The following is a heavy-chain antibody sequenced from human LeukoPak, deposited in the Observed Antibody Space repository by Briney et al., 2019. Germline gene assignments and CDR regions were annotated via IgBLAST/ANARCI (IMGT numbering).Heavy chain of an antibody. Sequence: PSQTQSLTCTVSGGSISSGSYYWSWIRQPAGKGLEWIVRIYTSGSTNYNPSLKSRFTISVDTSKNQFSLKLSSVTAADTAVYYCARDGADGPLYYYGMDVWGQGTTVTVSS. CDR1: GGSISSGSYY. CDR3: ARDGADGPLYYYGMDV. CDR2: IYTSGST. V-gene: IGHV4-61*02. D-gene: IGHD3-16*01. J-gene: IGHJ6*02.